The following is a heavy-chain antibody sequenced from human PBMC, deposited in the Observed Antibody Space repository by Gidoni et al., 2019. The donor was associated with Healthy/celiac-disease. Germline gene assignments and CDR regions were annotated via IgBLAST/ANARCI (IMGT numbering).Heavy chain of an antibody. CDR1: GLPFSNAW. V-gene: IGHV3-15*01. CDR3: TTPYLMTTSLS. Sequence: EVQLVESGGGLVKPGGSLRLSCAASGLPFSNAWMSWVRQAPGKGLEWVCRIKSKTDGGTTDYAAPVKGRFTISRDDSKNTLYLQMNSLKTEDTAVYYCTTPYLMTTSLSWGQGTLVTVSS. CDR2: IKSKTDGGTT. D-gene: IGHD4-17*01. J-gene: IGHJ4*02.